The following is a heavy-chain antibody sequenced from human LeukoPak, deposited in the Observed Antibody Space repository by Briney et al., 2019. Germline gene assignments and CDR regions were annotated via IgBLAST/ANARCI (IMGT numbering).Heavy chain of an antibody. D-gene: IGHD6-13*01. V-gene: IGHV3-7*05. J-gene: IGHJ6*02. CDR1: GFTFRNYW. Sequence: GGSLRLSCAASGFTFRNYWITWVRQAPGKGLEWVANIKQGGSEKHYVDSVRGRFTISRDDATNSLYLQMNSLRIEDTAVYYCAREGQQSYGMDVWGQGTTVTVSS. CDR2: IKQGGSEK. CDR3: AREGQQSYGMDV.